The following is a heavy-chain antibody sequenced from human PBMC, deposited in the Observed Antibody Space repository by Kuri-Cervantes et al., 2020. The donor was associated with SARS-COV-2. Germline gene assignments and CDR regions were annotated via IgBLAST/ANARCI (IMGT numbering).Heavy chain of an antibody. CDR2: IYTSGST. V-gene: IGHV4-4*07. J-gene: IGHJ5*02. CDR3: ARDTYYDILTGYSPLGFDP. D-gene: IGHD3-9*01. CDR1: GGAISSYY. Sequence: GSLRLLCTVSGGAISSYYWSWIRQPAGKGLEWIGRIYTSGSTNYNPSLKSRVTMSVDTSKNQFSLKLSSVTTADTAVYYCARDTYYDILTGYSPLGFDPWGQGTLVTVSS.